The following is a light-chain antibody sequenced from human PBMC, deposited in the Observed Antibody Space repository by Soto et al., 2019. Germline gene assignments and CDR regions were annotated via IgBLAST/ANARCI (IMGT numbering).Light chain of an antibody. J-gene: IGKJ1*01. CDR2: LGS. CDR1: QSLLHSNGYNY. CDR3: MQHLQWGT. V-gene: IGKV2-28*01. Sequence: DIVMTQSPLSLPVTPGEPASISCRSSQSLLHSNGYNYLDWYLQKPGQSPQLLIYLGSNRASGVPDRFSGSGSGTDFTLKISNLEAENVGVYYRMQHLQWGTVGQVTKVDIX.